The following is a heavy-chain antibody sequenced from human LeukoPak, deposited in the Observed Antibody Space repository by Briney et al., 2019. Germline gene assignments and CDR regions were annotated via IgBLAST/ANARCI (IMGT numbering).Heavy chain of an antibody. CDR1: GCTFSSYA. D-gene: IGHD3-3*01. CDR2: IIPIFGTA. Sequence: SVKVSCKASGCTFSSYAISWVRQAPGQGLEWMGGIIPIFGTANYAQKFQGRVTITTDESTSTAYMELSSLRSEDTAVYYCAANDDFWSGDAFDIWGQGTMVTVSS. J-gene: IGHJ3*02. V-gene: IGHV1-69*05. CDR3: AANDDFWSGDAFDI.